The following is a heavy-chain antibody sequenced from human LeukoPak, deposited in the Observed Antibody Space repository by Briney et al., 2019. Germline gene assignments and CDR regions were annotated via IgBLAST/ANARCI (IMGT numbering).Heavy chain of an antibody. CDR2: INPNSGGT. Sequence: ASVKVSCKASGYTFTGYYMHGVRQAPGQGLEWMGWINPNSGGTNYAQKFQGRVTMTRDTSISTAYMELSRLRSDDTAVYYCASTVGGMVVVVPALDYWGQGTLVTVSS. J-gene: IGHJ4*02. CDR3: ASTVGGMVVVVPALDY. V-gene: IGHV1-2*02. D-gene: IGHD2-2*01. CDR1: GYTFTGYY.